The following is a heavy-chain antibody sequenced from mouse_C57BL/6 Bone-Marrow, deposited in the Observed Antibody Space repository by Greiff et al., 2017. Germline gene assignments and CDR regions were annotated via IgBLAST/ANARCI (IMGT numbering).Heavy chain of an antibody. D-gene: IGHD4-1*02. CDR1: GYTFTSYW. CDR2: IYPSDSET. CDR3: ARWATGTWFAY. J-gene: IGHJ3*01. V-gene: IGHV1-61*01. Sequence: QVQLQQPGAELVRPGSSVKLSCKASGYTFTSYWMDWVKQRPGQGLEWIGNIYPSDSETHYNQKFKDKATLTVDKSSSTAYMRLSSLTSEDSAVYYCARWATGTWFAYWGQGTLVTVSA.